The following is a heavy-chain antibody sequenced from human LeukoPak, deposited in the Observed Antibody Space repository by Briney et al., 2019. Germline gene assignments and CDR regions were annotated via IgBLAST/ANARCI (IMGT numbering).Heavy chain of an antibody. CDR2: ISSSSSYI. D-gene: IGHD3-3*01. J-gene: IGHJ4*02. CDR1: GFTFSSYS. V-gene: IGHV3-21*01. Sequence: KSGGSLRLSCAASGFTFSSYSMNWVRQAPGKGLEWVSSISSSSSYIYYADSVKGRFTISRDNAKNSLYLQINSLRAEDTAVYYCARGYDFWSGYTAPFDYWGQGTLVTVSS. CDR3: ARGYDFWSGYTAPFDY.